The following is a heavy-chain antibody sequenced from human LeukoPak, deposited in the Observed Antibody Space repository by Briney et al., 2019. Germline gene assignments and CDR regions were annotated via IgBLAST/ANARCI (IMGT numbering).Heavy chain of an antibody. V-gene: IGHV4-61*02. J-gene: IGHJ3*02. CDR3: ARVPFTKTRGAFDI. CDR1: GGSISSGSYY. CDR2: IYTSGST. D-gene: IGHD2-8*01. Sequence: SQTLSLTCTVSGGSISSGSYYWSWIRQPAGKGLEWIGRIYTSGSTNYNPSLKSRVTISVDTSKNQFSLKLSSVTAADTAVYYCARVPFTKTRGAFDIRGQGTMVTVSS.